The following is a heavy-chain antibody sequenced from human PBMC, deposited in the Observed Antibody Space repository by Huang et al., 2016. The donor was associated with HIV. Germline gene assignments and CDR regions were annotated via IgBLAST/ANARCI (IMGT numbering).Heavy chain of an antibody. CDR3: ASASIAARRWFDP. CDR1: GGSMSSYY. D-gene: IGHD6-6*01. Sequence: QVQLQESGPGLVKPSETLSLTCTVSGGSMSSYYWRWIRQPPGKGLEWIGYIYYSGSTNDNPSLKSRVTISVDTSKNQFSLRLSSVTAADTAVYYCASASIAARRWFDPWGQGSLVTVSS. V-gene: IGHV4-59*01. CDR2: IYYSGST. J-gene: IGHJ5*02.